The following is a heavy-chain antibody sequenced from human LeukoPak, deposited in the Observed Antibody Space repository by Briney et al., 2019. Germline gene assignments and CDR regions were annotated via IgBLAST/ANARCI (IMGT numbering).Heavy chain of an antibody. CDR1: GGTFSNYA. Sequence: ASVKVSCKASGGTFSNYAISWVRQAPGQGLEWMGGIIPIFGTANYAQKFQGRVTITADESTNTAYMELSSLRSEDTAIYYCARDGGYYYDSSAYYDKLDYWGQGTLVTVSS. V-gene: IGHV1-69*13. D-gene: IGHD3-22*01. CDR2: IIPIFGTA. CDR3: ARDGGYYYDSSAYYDKLDY. J-gene: IGHJ4*02.